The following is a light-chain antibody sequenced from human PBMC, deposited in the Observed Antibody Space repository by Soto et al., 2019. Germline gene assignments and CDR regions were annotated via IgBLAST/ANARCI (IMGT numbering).Light chain of an antibody. CDR3: QQANSFPIT. CDR1: QHSGTW. CDR2: AAS. Sequence: DIQMTQSPSSVSASVGDCVTIACRTTQHSGTWLAWYQQKPGRAPNLLIYAASNLQSGVPSTFSGSGSGTAFPLTISSLQPEDFATYYCQQANSFPITFAQGTRLEIK. J-gene: IGKJ5*01. V-gene: IGKV1-12*01.